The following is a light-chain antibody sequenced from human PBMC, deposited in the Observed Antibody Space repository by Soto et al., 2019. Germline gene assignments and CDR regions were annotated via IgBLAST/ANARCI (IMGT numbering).Light chain of an antibody. CDR3: QQYNSYSPPWT. CDR2: DGS. CDR1: QSLSSW. Sequence: DIQMTQSPSTLSASVGDRVTITCRASQSLSSWLAWYQQKPGKAPKLLIYDGSSLESGVPSRFSGSGSGTEFTLTISSLQPDDFATYYCQQYNSYSPPWTFGQGTKLEIK. V-gene: IGKV1-5*01. J-gene: IGKJ2*02.